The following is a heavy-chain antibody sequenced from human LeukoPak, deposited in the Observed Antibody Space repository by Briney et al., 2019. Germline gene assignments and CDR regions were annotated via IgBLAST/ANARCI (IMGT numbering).Heavy chain of an antibody. J-gene: IGHJ4*02. D-gene: IGHD1-14*01. Sequence: GGSLRLSCAASGFTVSSNYMSWVRQAPGKGLEWVSVIYSGGSTYYADSVKGRFTISRDNSKNTLYLQMNSLRAEDTAVYYCANLGTSYPYYFDSGAREPLAPVSS. CDR2: IYSGGST. V-gene: IGHV3-66*01. CDR1: GFTVSSNY. CDR3: ANLGTSYPYYFDS.